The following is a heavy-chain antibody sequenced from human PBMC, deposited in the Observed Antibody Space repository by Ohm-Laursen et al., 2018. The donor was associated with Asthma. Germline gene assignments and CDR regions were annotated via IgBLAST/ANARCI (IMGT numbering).Heavy chain of an antibody. J-gene: IGHJ4*02. CDR1: GFTFSSYG. CDR3: AKEPTHTAAGTFDY. Sequence: SLRLSCAASGFTFSSYGIHWVRQAPGKGMEWVAVISYDGSTKYYGDSVKGRFTISRDNSKNTLYLQMNSLRAEDTAVYYCAKEPTHTAAGTFDYWGQGTLVTVSS. CDR2: ISYDGSTK. D-gene: IGHD6-13*01. V-gene: IGHV3-30*18.